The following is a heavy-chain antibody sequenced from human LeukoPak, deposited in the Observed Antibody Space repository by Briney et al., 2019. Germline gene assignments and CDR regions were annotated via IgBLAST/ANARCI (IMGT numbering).Heavy chain of an antibody. J-gene: IGHJ4*02. V-gene: IGHV3-9*03. CDR2: ISWNSGSI. CDR3: AKDKGGYGDYAGFDY. CDR1: GFTFSSYG. D-gene: IGHD4-17*01. Sequence: GGSLRLSCAASGFTFSSYGMHWVRQAPGKGLEWVSSISWNSGSIGYADSVKGRFTISRDNAKNSLYLQMNSLRAEDMALYYCAKDKGGYGDYAGFDYWGQGTLVTVSS.